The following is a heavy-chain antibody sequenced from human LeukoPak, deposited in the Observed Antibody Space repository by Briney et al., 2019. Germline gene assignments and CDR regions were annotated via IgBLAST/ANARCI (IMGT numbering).Heavy chain of an antibody. D-gene: IGHD5-12*01. J-gene: IGHJ4*02. CDR2: IFGSGSTT. CDR1: GFTFSSYA. Sequence: GGSLRLSCAASGFTFSSYAMSWVRQAPGKGLEWVSSIFGSGSTTYYADSVQGRFTSSRDNSKNTLYQQMNSLRAEDTAVYYCAKDLVATIGNLDYWGQGTLVTVSS. V-gene: IGHV3-23*01. CDR3: AKDLVATIGNLDY.